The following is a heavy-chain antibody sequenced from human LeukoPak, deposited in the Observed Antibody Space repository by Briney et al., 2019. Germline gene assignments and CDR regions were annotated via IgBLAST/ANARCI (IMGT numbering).Heavy chain of an antibody. CDR1: GYTFTDYY. CDR2: VDPEDGET. J-gene: IGHJ4*02. Sequence: ASVKVSCKVSGYTFTDYYMHWVQQAPGKGLEWMGLVDPEDGETRYAEKFQGRVTITADTSTDTAYMELSSLRSEDTAVYYCATVGRWGSRVDYWGQGTLVTVSS. D-gene: IGHD7-27*01. V-gene: IGHV1-69-2*01. CDR3: ATVGRWGSRVDY.